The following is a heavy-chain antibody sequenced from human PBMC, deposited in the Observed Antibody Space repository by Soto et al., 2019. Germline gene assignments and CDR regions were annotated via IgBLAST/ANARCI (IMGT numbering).Heavy chain of an antibody. CDR1: GFTFSSSW. Sequence: GGSLRLSCAASGFTFSSSWMSWVRQAPGKGLEWVANIKEDGSEKYYVDSVKGRFTISRDNAKNSMYLQMNSLRAEDTAVYYCAKLSRASSSDSWGQGTLVTVSS. J-gene: IGHJ5*01. CDR3: AKLSRASSSDS. V-gene: IGHV3-7*01. CDR2: IKEDGSEK. D-gene: IGHD6-6*01.